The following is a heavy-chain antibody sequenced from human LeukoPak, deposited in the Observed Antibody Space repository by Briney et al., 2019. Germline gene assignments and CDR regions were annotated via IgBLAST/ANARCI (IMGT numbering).Heavy chain of an antibody. CDR2: ISGYNGNT. CDR3: ARDHLGDYDILTGRGDPDY. D-gene: IGHD3-9*01. CDR1: GYTFTSYG. Sequence: GASVKVSCKASGYTFTSYGIIWVRQAPGQGLEWMGWISGYNGNTNYAQKLQGRVTMTTDTSTSTAYMELRSLRSDDTAVFYCARDHLGDYDILTGRGDPDYWGQGTLVTVSS. J-gene: IGHJ4*02. V-gene: IGHV1-18*01.